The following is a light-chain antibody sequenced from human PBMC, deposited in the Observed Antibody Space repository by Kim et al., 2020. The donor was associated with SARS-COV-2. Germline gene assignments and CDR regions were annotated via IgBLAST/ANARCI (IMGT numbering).Light chain of an antibody. CDR3: QAWDSSTEV. J-gene: IGLJ3*02. Sequence: VSPGQTASITCYGDKLGDKYACWYQQKPGQSPVLVIYQDSKRPSGIPERFSGSNSGNTATLTISGTQAMDEADYYCQAWDSSTEVFGGGTKLTVL. CDR1: KLGDKY. CDR2: QDS. V-gene: IGLV3-1*01.